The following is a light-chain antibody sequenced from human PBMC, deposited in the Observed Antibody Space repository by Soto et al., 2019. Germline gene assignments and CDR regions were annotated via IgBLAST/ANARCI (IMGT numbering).Light chain of an antibody. CDR2: DVN. CDR1: SSDVGGSDF. CDR3: SSYTTGNTPYV. V-gene: IGLV2-14*03. Sequence: QSVLTQPASVSGSPGQSIAISCTGTSSDVGGSDFVSWYQHHPGKAPKLIIHDVNNRPSGVSARFSGSKSGNTASLTISGLQAEDEADYFCSSYTTGNTPYVFGAGTKVTVL. J-gene: IGLJ1*01.